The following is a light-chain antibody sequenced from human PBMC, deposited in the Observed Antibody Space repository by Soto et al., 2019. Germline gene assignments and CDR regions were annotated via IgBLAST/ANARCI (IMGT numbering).Light chain of an antibody. CDR3: LQHNSYPRT. CDR1: RGIRNG. V-gene: IGKV1-17*01. J-gene: IGKJ1*01. Sequence: DSQMTKFQPXLSASVGDRVTITCRASRGIRNGLAWYQQKQGXTPKGXXYAVSSLRSGAPSSFSGSGSATEFTPTISSLQPEDFATYYGLQHNSYPRTFGQGTKVDIK. CDR2: AVS.